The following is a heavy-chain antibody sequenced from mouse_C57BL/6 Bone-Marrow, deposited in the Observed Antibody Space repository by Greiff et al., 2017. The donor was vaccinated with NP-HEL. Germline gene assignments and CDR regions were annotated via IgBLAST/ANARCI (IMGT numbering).Heavy chain of an antibody. J-gene: IGHJ4*01. CDR3: ARSPHYYGSSPYYAMDY. CDR1: GYTFTSYG. Sequence: VQLQQSGAELARPGASVKLSCKASGYTFTSYGISWVKQRTGQGLEWIGEIYPRSGNTYYNEKFKGKATLTADKSSSTAYMELRSLTSEDSAVYFCARSPHYYGSSPYYAMDYWGQGTSVTVSS. CDR2: IYPRSGNT. D-gene: IGHD1-1*01. V-gene: IGHV1-81*01.